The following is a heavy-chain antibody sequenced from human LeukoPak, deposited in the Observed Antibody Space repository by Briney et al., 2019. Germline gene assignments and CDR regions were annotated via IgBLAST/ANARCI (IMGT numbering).Heavy chain of an antibody. CDR2: IYYSGNT. CDR3: ARADPISGTCSPFDY. J-gene: IGHJ4*02. D-gene: IGHD1-26*01. V-gene: IGHV4-59*01. Sequence: SETLSLTCTVSGGSISSYYWSWIRQPPGKGLEWIGYIYYSGNTNYNPSLKSRVTISVDTSKNQFSLKLNSVTAADTAVYYCARADPISGTCSPFDYWGQGTLVTVSS. CDR1: GGSISSYY.